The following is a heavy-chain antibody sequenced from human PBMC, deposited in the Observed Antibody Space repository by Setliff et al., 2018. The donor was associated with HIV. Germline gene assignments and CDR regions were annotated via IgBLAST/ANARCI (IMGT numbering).Heavy chain of an antibody. CDR3: ARGIRTAAAPTFDH. V-gene: IGHV4-61*02. D-gene: IGHD6-13*01. J-gene: IGHJ4*02. Sequence: SETLSLTCTVSGGSISSGSYYWSWIRQPAGKGLEWIGRIYTSGSTNYNPSLKSRVTISVDTSKNQFSLKLSSVTAADTAVYFCARGIRTAAAPTFDHWGQGALVTVSS. CDR1: GGSISSGSYY. CDR2: IYTSGST.